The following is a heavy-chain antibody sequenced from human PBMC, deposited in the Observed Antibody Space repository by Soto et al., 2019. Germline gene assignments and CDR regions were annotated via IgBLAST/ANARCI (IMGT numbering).Heavy chain of an antibody. CDR2: ISSSSSTT. D-gene: IGHD3-3*01. J-gene: IGHJ4*02. CDR3: ARTIWSGYFQADY. CDR1: GFTFSTYS. V-gene: IGHV3-48*02. Sequence: EVQLVESGGGLVQPGGSLRLSCVASGFTFSTYSMNWVRQAPGKGLEWISYISSSSSTTYADSVKGRFTISRDNAKNSLYLHMNSLRDEDTAVYYCARTIWSGYFQADYWGQGTMVTVSS.